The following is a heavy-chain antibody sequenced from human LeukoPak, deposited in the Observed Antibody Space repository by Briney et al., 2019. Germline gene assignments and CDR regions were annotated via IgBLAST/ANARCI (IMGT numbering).Heavy chain of an antibody. CDR2: IYGSGST. V-gene: IGHV4-59*08. CDR1: GDSLSSHY. CDR3: ARNVGWYSHDS. J-gene: IGHJ4*02. Sequence: SETLSLICTVSGDSLSSHYWSWIRQPPGKGLEWIGYIYGSGSTHYDPSLRSRVTISEDTSKNQFSLKLTSVTAADTAVYYCARNVGWYSHDSWGQGTLVTVSS. D-gene: IGHD6-19*01.